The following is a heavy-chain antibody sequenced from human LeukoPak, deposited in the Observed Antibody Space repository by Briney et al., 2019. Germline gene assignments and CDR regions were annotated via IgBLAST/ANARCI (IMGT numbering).Heavy chain of an antibody. D-gene: IGHD3-10*01. J-gene: IGHJ4*02. CDR3: ARADGSGSYSLPYYFDY. Sequence: ASVKVSCKASGYTFTSYDINWVRQATGQGLEWMGWMNPNSGNTGYAQQFQGRVTMTSNTSISTAYMELSGLRSGDTAVYYCARADGSGSYSLPYYFDYWGQGTLVTVSS. CDR1: GYTFTSYD. CDR2: MNPNSGNT. V-gene: IGHV1-8*01.